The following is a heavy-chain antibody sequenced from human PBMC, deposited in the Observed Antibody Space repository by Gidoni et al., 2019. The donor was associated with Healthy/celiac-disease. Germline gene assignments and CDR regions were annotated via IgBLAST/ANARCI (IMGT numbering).Heavy chain of an antibody. J-gene: IGHJ5*02. Sequence: QVQLQQWGAGLLKPSETLSLTCAVYGGSFSGYYWSWIRQPPGKGLEWIGEINHSGSTNYNPSLKSRVTISVDTSKNQFSLKLSSVTAADTAVYYCARRRQWLASFDPWGQGTLVTVSS. D-gene: IGHD6-19*01. CDR1: GGSFSGYY. CDR3: ARRRQWLASFDP. V-gene: IGHV4-34*01. CDR2: INHSGST.